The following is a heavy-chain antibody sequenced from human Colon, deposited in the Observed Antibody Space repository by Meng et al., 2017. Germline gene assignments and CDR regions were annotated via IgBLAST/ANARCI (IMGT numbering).Heavy chain of an antibody. V-gene: IGHV3-33*01. CDR2: IWYDGSNK. J-gene: IGHJ4*02. Sequence: GESLMTSYAASGFTFSSYGMHWVRQAPGKGLEWVSVIWYDGSNKYYADSVKGRFTISRDNTKNTLYLQMNSLRAEDTAVYYCARGGKYYYDSSGYYLDYWGQGTLVTVSS. D-gene: IGHD3-22*01. CDR1: GFTFSSYG. CDR3: ARGGKYYYDSSGYYLDY.